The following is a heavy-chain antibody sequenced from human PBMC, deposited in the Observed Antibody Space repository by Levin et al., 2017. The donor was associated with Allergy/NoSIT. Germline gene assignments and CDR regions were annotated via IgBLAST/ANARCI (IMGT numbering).Heavy chain of an antibody. Sequence: PGESLKISCKASGGTFSSYTISWVRQAPGQGLEWMGRIIPILGIANYAQKFQGRVTITADKSTSTAYMELSSLRSEDTAVYYCACSYSSGWYFDYWGQGTLVTVSS. CDR2: IIPILGIA. J-gene: IGHJ4*02. D-gene: IGHD6-19*01. CDR3: ACSYSSGWYFDY. CDR1: GGTFSSYT. V-gene: IGHV1-69*02.